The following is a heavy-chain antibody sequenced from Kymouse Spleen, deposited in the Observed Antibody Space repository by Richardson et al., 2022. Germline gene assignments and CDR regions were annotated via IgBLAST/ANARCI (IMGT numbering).Heavy chain of an antibody. D-gene: IGHD2-21*02. J-gene: IGHJ3*02. Sequence: EVQLVESGGGLVKPGGSLRLSCAASGFTFSSYSMNWVRQAPGKGLEWVSSISSSSSYIYYADSVKGRFTISRDNAKNSLYLQMNSLRAEDTAVYYCARHIVVVTAINAFDIWGQGTMVTVSS. CDR2: ISSSSSYI. V-gene: IGHV3-21*03. CDR3: ARHIVVVTAINAFDI. CDR1: GFTFSSYS.